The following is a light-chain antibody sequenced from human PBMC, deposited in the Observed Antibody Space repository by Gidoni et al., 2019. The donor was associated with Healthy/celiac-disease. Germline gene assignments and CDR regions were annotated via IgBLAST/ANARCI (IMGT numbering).Light chain of an antibody. V-gene: IGKV1-39*01. CDR2: AAS. CDR3: QQSYSTLT. CDR1: QSISSY. J-gene: IGKJ3*01. Sequence: DIQMTQSPSSLSASVGDRVTITCRESQSISSYLNWYQQKPGKAPKLLIYAASSLQSGVPSRFSGSGSGTDFTLTISSLQPEDFATYYCQQSYSTLTFXPXTKVDIK.